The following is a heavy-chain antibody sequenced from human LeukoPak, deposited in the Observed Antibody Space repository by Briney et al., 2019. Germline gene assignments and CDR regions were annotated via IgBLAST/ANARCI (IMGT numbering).Heavy chain of an antibody. CDR3: ARERFGGYYLDSSGYYSGY. D-gene: IGHD3-22*01. V-gene: IGHV1-18*01. CDR2: ISAYNGNT. CDR1: GYTFTNDG. J-gene: IGHJ4*02. Sequence: ASVKVSCKASGYTFTNDGISWVRQAPGQGLEWMGWISAYNGNTNYAQKLQGRVTLTTDTSTSTAYMELRSLRSDDTAVYYCARERFGGYYLDSSGYYSGYWGQGTLVTVSS.